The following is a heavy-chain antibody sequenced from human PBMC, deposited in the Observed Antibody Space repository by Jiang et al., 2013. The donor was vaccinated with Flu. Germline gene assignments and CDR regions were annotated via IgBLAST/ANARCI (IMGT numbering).Heavy chain of an antibody. Sequence: VQLLESGGDLIQPGKSLRLSCAASGFSFSNFAMAWVRQAPGKGLEWVSLIFGPGGTYYADSVKGRFTISRDNSRNTLYLQMNSLRAEDTAIYYCAKLNGWEVMEYYFDHWGQG. CDR2: IFGPGGT. CDR1: GFSFSNFA. CDR3: AKLNGWEVMEYYFDH. D-gene: IGHD2-8*01. V-gene: IGHV3-23*01. J-gene: IGHJ4*02.